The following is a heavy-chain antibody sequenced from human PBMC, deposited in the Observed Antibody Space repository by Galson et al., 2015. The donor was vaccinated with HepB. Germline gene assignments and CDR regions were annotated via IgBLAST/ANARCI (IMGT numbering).Heavy chain of an antibody. CDR3: ARPTDSYSYIFDY. CDR1: GYTFTSYT. J-gene: IGHJ4*02. D-gene: IGHD5-18*01. CDR2: IHAGNGHT. V-gene: IGHV1-3*01. Sequence: SVTVSCKASGYTFTSYTIHWVRQAPGQRLEWMGWIHAGNGHTKYSQKFQGRVTFTRDTSASTAYMDLSSLRSEDTAVYYCARPTDSYSYIFDYWGQGTLVTVSS.